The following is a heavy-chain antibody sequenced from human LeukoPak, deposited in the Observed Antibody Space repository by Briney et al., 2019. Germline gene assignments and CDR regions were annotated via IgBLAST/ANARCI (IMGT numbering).Heavy chain of an antibody. V-gene: IGHV1-18*01. CDR3: ARFIVVVPAALGEWFDP. CDR2: ISAYNGNT. J-gene: IGHJ5*02. D-gene: IGHD2-2*01. Sequence: ASVKVSCKASGGTFTHFVISWLRQAPGQGLEWMEWISAYNGNTSYAQKLQGRVTMTTDTSTSTAYMELRSLRSDDTAVYYCARFIVVVPAALGEWFDPWGQGTLVTVSS. CDR1: GGTFTHFV.